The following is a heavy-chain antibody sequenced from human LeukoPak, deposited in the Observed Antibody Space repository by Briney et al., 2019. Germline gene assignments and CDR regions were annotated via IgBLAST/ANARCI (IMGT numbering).Heavy chain of an antibody. D-gene: IGHD3-10*01. CDR3: ARGFRITMVRGVIQED. CDR2: IYYSGST. CDR1: GGSISSGGYY. V-gene: IGHV4-31*03. Sequence: SETLSLTCTVSGGSISSGGYYWSWIRQHPGKGLEWIGYIYYSGSTYYNPSLKSRVTISVDTSKNQFSLKLSSVTAADTAVYYCARGFRITMVRGVIQEDWGQGTLVTVSS. J-gene: IGHJ4*02.